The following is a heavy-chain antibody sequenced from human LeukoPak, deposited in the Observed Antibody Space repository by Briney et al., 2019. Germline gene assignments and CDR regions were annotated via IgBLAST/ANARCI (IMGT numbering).Heavy chain of an antibody. CDR2: ISSSSSYI. Sequence: GGSVRLSCAASGFTFRSYSMNWVRRARGKGREGGSSISSSSSYIYYADSLKGRFTISRDNAKNSLYLQMNSLRAEDTAVYYCARDGHYYDSSGYLHYRGQGTLGTVS. CDR1: GFTFRSYS. J-gene: IGHJ4*02. D-gene: IGHD3-22*01. V-gene: IGHV3-21*01. CDR3: ARDGHYYDSSGYLHY.